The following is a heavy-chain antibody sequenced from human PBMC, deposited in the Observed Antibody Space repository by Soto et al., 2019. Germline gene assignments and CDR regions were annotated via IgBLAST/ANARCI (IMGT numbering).Heavy chain of an antibody. CDR2: INHSGST. CDR3: ARGGHYYDSSGYYYQVYYYGMDV. V-gene: IGHV4-34*01. CDR1: GGSFSGYY. D-gene: IGHD3-22*01. J-gene: IGHJ6*02. Sequence: PSETLSLTCAVYGGSFSGYYWSWIRQPPGKGLEWIGEINHSGSTNYNPSLKSRVTISVDTSKNQFSLKLSSVTAADTAVYYCARGGHYYDSSGYYYQVYYYGMDVWGQGTTVTVSS.